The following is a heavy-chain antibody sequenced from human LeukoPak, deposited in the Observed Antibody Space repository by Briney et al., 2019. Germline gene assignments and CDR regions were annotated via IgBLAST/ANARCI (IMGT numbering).Heavy chain of an antibody. CDR1: GYTFTGYY. CDR2: INPNSGGT. CDR3: ARAAGVVAATPLDY. V-gene: IGHV1-2*02. Sequence: GASVKVSCKASGYTFTGYYMHWVRQAPGQGLEWMGWINPNSGGTNYAQKVQGKVTMTRDTSISTAYMELSRLRSDDTAVYYCARAAGVVAATPLDYWGQGTLVTVSS. J-gene: IGHJ4*02. D-gene: IGHD2-15*01.